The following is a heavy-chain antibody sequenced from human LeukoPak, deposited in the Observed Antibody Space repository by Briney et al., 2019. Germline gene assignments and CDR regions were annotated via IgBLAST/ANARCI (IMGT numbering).Heavy chain of an antibody. CDR2: ISYDGSNK. J-gene: IGHJ6*02. CDR1: GFTFSSYA. CDR3: AKGTNISCYSNMDV. V-gene: IGHV3-30*04. D-gene: IGHD2-2*02. Sequence: GGSLRLSCAASGFTFSSYAMHWVRQAPGKGLEWVAVISYDGSNKYYADSVKGRFTISRDNSKNTLYLQMHSLRPEDTAVYYCAKGTNISCYSNMDVWGQGSTVTVSS.